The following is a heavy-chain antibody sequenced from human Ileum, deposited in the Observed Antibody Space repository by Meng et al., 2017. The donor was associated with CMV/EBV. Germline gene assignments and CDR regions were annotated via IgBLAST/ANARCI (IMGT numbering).Heavy chain of an antibody. CDR2: ISSSSTYI. J-gene: IGHJ4*02. Sequence: GESLKISCAASRFIFSSSWMSWVRQAPGKGLEWVSSISSSSTYIYYADSVKGRFTISRDNAKKSVYLQMNSLRADDTAVYYCARVVTWTLWGRGTLVTVSS. V-gene: IGHV3-21*01. CDR3: ARVVTWTL. D-gene: IGHD1-1*01. CDR1: RFIFSSSW.